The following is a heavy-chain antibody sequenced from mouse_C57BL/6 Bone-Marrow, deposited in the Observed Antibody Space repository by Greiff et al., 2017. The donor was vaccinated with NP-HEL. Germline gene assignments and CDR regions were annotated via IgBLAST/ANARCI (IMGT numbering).Heavy chain of an antibody. J-gene: IGHJ3*01. CDR3: ARESRWLLPFAY. CDR2: IYPRSGNT. CDR1: GYTFTSYG. D-gene: IGHD2-3*01. V-gene: IGHV1-81*01. Sequence: VQLKESGAELARPGASVKLSCKASGYTFTSYGISWVKQRTGQGLEWIGEIYPRSGNTYYNEKFKGKATLTADKSSSTAYMELRSLTSEDSAVYFCARESRWLLPFAYWGQGTLVTVSA.